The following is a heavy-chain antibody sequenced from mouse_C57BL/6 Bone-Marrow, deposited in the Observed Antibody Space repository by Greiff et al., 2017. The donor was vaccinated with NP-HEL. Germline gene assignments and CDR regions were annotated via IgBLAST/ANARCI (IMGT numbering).Heavy chain of an antibody. CDR3: ARHGSGYYYAMDY. CDR1: GFTFSSYG. Sequence: EVMLVESGGDLVKPGGSLKLSCAASGFTFSSYGMSWVRQTPDKRLEWVATISSGGSYTYSPDSVKGRFTISRDNAKNTLYLQMSSLKSEDTAMYYCARHGSGYYYAMDYWGQGTSVTVSS. V-gene: IGHV5-6*01. CDR2: ISSGGSYT. J-gene: IGHJ4*01.